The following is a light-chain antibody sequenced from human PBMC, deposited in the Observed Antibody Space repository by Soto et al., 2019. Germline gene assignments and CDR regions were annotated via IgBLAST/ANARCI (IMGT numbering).Light chain of an antibody. CDR2: KAS. V-gene: IGKV1-5*03. Sequence: DIQMTQSPSTLSGSVGDRVTITCRASQSISSWLAWYQQKPGKAPKLLIYKASSLESGVPSRFSGSGSGTDFTLTISSLQPDDFATYYCHQYQSYSFGQGTKVDIK. CDR3: HQYQSYS. J-gene: IGKJ1*01. CDR1: QSISSW.